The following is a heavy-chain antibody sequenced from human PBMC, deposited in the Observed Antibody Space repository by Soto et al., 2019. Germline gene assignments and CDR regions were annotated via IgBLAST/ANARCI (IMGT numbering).Heavy chain of an antibody. CDR1: GYTFTRND. CDR2: MNPNSGNT. CDR3: AIVVAGHGFDY. J-gene: IGHJ4*02. Sequence: QVQLVQSGAEVKKPGASVKVSCKASGYTFTRNDINWVRQATGQGPEWMGWMNPNSGNTGYAQKFQGRVTMTRNTSISTAYMDLSSLRSEDTAVYYCAIVVAGHGFDYWGQGTLVTVSS. D-gene: IGHD2-15*01. V-gene: IGHV1-8*01.